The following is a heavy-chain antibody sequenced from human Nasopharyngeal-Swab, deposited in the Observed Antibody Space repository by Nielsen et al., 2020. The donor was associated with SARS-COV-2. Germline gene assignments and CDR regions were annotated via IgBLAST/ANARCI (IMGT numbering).Heavy chain of an antibody. D-gene: IGHD3-3*01. Sequence: GESLKISCAASGFTLSDHYMDWARQAPGKGLEWVGRTRNKVNSYSTVYAASVRGRFTISRDDSSTSVYLQMTSLKSEDTAVYYCARGFRGFSDWGQGTLVTVSS. CDR2: TRNKVNSYST. J-gene: IGHJ4*02. V-gene: IGHV3-72*01. CDR1: GFTLSDHY. CDR3: ARGFRGFSD.